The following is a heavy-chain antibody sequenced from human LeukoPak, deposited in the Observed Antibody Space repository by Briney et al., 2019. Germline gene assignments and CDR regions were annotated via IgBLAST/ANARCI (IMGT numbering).Heavy chain of an antibody. V-gene: IGHV3-53*04. CDR1: GFTVSTNC. CDR3: ARVDTVMAYYFDL. Sequence: GGSLRLSCAASGFTVSTNCMTWVRQAPGKGLEWVSTIYSGGTTYYADSVMGRFTISRHNSRNTLYLQMNSLRAEDTAIYYCARVDTVMAYYFDLWGQGTLVTVSS. D-gene: IGHD5-18*01. CDR2: IYSGGTT. J-gene: IGHJ4*02.